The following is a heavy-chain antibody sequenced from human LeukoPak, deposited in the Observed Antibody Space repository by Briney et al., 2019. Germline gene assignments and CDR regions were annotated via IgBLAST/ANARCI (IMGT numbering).Heavy chain of an antibody. CDR2: IDYSGSA. V-gene: IGHV4-39*01. J-gene: IGHJ6*02. Sequence: KASETLSLTCSASGGSISDSIYYWGWIRQPPGKGLEWIGNIDYSGSAYYSPSLKSRVTLSVDTSKNQFSLRLSSVTAADTAVYYCARHVASSGTGHYSYGMDVWGQGTTVTVSS. CDR1: GGSISDSIYY. D-gene: IGHD3-10*01. CDR3: ARHVASSGTGHYSYGMDV.